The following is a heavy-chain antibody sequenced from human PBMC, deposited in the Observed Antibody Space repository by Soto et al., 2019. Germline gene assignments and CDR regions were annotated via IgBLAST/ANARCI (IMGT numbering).Heavy chain of an antibody. J-gene: IGHJ4*02. D-gene: IGHD1-20*01. Sequence: GGSLRLSCAASGFNFSSYAMSWVRQAPGKGLEWVSAISAGGSTTYYADSVKGRFTMSRDNSKNTLFLQMNSLGAEDTAVYYCAKWVIPVYYFDFWGQGTLVTVSS. CDR1: GFNFSSYA. V-gene: IGHV3-23*01. CDR3: AKWVIPVYYFDF. CDR2: ISAGGSTT.